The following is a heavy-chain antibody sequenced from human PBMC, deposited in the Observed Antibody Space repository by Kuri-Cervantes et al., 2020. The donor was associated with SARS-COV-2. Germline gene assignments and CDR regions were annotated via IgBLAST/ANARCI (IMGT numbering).Heavy chain of an antibody. J-gene: IGHJ4*02. CDR1: EFNSRYYG. CDR2: ISGTGGGT. Sequence: GGSLRLSCVASEFNSRYYGMYWVRQAPGKGLEWVSGISGTGGGTYYADSVKGRFTISRANSKNMLYLEMKSLRVEDTAVYYCAKDRDNTGRPYFFEDWGQGTLVTVSS. CDR3: AKDRDNTGRPYFFED. V-gene: IGHV3-23*01. D-gene: IGHD2-21*01.